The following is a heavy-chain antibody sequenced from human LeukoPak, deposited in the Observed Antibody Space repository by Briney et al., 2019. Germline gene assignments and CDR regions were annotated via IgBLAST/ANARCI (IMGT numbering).Heavy chain of an antibody. CDR2: MHYSGST. CDR1: GGSITKNGYY. J-gene: IGHJ4*02. V-gene: IGHV4-39*07. Sequence: SETLSLTCSVSGGSITKNGYYWGWIRQSPETGLEWIGSMHYSGSTYYNPSLNSRVTISVDTSKNQFSLKLTSVTAADTAVYYCARSELLWFGGVNSGFDYWGQGTLVTVSS. CDR3: ARSELLWFGGVNSGFDY. D-gene: IGHD3-10*01.